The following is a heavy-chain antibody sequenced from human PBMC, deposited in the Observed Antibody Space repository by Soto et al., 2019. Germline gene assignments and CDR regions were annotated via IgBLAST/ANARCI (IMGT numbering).Heavy chain of an antibody. D-gene: IGHD3-3*01. CDR1: GGTFISYA. J-gene: IGHJ5*02. CDR2: IIPIFGTA. Sequence: ASVKVSFKASGGTFISYAISWVRQAPGQGLEWMGGIIPIFGTANYAQKFQGRVTITADESTSTAHMELSRLRSEDTAVFYCARDSPSFTIFGVVTVGNWFDPWGQGTLVTVSS. V-gene: IGHV1-69*13. CDR3: ARDSPSFTIFGVVTVGNWFDP.